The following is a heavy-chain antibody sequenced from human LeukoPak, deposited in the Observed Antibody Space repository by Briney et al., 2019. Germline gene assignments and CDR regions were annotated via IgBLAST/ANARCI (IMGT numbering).Heavy chain of an antibody. J-gene: IGHJ4*02. V-gene: IGHV1-2*02. D-gene: IGHD3-22*01. Sequence: ASVKVSCKASGYTFTDYYIHWVRQAPGQGLEWMGWINPSSGDTDSAQEFQGRVTMTSDTSITSAYMELTRLTSDDTAVYYCARPNTSGYYPPTLRYWGQGTLVTVST. CDR3: ARPNTSGYYPPTLRY. CDR1: GYTFTDYY. CDR2: INPSSGDT.